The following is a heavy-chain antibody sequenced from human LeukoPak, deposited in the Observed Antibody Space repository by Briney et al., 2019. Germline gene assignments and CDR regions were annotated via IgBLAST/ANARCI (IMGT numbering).Heavy chain of an antibody. CDR2: ISGGGGGT. V-gene: IGHV3-23*01. J-gene: IGHJ4*02. CDR3: AKDAYDNSDHYYFSRGPNDY. D-gene: IGHD3-22*01. Sequence: GGSLTLSCAASGFTFSSYAMSWVRQAPGKGLEWVSAISGGGGGTDYADSVKGRFTISRDNSKNTLYLQMNSLRAEDTAVYYCAKDAYDNSDHYYFSRGPNDYWGQGTLVAVSS. CDR1: GFTFSSYA.